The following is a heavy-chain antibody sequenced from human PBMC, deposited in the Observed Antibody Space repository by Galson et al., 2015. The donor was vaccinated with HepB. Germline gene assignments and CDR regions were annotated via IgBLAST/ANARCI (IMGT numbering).Heavy chain of an antibody. CDR3: VRDSVWGEDPPNFDN. CDR2: IHGSSRYI. Sequence: SLRLSCAASGFTFSSYTMSWVRQAPGRGLEWVSSIHGSSRYIYYADSLRGRFTISRDNANNSLFLQLNRLEAEDTAVYFRVRDSVWGEDPPNFDNWGQGTLVAVSS. D-gene: IGHD1-26*01. J-gene: IGHJ4*02. V-gene: IGHV3-21*01. CDR1: GFTFSSYT.